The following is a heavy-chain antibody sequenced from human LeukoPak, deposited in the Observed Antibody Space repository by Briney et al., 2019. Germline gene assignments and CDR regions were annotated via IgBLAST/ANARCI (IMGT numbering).Heavy chain of an antibody. Sequence: PGGSLRLSRAASGFTFSSYAMSWVRQAPGKGLEWVSAISGSGGSTYYADSVKGRFTISRDNSKNTLYLQMNSLRAEDTAVYYCAKGDRIQLWLLDYWGQGTLVTVSS. J-gene: IGHJ4*02. CDR2: ISGSGGST. CDR3: AKGDRIQLWLLDY. CDR1: GFTFSSYA. D-gene: IGHD5-18*01. V-gene: IGHV3-23*01.